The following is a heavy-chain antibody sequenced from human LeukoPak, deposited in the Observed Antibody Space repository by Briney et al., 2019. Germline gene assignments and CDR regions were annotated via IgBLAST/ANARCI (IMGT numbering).Heavy chain of an antibody. CDR1: GFTFSSYA. V-gene: IGHV3-23*01. D-gene: IGHD3-10*01. CDR3: AKVNIGSGSVYYFDY. Sequence: GGSLTLSCTASGFTFSSYAMGWVRQAPGKGLEWFSIITGTGGSTYYADSVKGRFTISRDNSKNTLSLQMNSLRAADTAVYYCAKVNIGSGSVYYFDYWGQGTLVTVSS. CDR2: ITGTGGST. J-gene: IGHJ4*02.